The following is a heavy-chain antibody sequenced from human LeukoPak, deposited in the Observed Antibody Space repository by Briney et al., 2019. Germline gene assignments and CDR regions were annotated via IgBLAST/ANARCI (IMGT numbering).Heavy chain of an antibody. V-gene: IGHV4-34*01. CDR1: GGSFSGYY. CDR3: AAGRAGYYYYYMDV. D-gene: IGHD6-13*01. Sequence: SETLSLTCAVYGGSFSGYYWSWIRQPPGKGLEWIGEINHSGSTNYNPSLKSRVTISVDTSKNQFSLKLSSVTAAGTAVYFAAAGRAGYYYYYMDVWVKGTTVTVSS. CDR2: INHSGST. J-gene: IGHJ6*03.